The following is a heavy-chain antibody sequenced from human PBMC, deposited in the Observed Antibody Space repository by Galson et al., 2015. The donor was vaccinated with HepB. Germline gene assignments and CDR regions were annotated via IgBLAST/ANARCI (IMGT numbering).Heavy chain of an antibody. CDR2: INPDSGGA. Sequence: SVKVSCKASGFSFTGHYLHWVRQAPGQGLEWMGRINPDSGGANYAQTFQGRVTMTRDTSINTAYMELSGLKSEDTAVYFCAGDVGWRFDPWGQGTLVIVSS. CDR3: AGDVGWRFDP. D-gene: IGHD6-19*01. J-gene: IGHJ5*02. V-gene: IGHV1-2*06. CDR1: GFSFTGHY.